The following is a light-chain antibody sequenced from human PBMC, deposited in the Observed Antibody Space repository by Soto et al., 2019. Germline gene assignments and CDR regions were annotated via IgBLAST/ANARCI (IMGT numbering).Light chain of an antibody. CDR1: QSVSSDY. Sequence: EIVLTQSPCTLSLSPGERAALSCRASQSVSSDYLAWYRQKPGQAPRLLIYSASTRATGIPNRFSGSGSGTDFTLTINRLEPEDFAVYYCQQYGSSPWTFGQGTKVEVK. CDR2: SAS. J-gene: IGKJ1*01. V-gene: IGKV3-20*01. CDR3: QQYGSSPWT.